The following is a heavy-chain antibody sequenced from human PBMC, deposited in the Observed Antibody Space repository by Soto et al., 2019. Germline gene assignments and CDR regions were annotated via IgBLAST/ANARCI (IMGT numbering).Heavy chain of an antibody. Sequence: PVGSLRLSCAASGFTFSSYAMSWVRQAPGKGLEWVSAISGSGGSTYYADSVKGRFTISRDNSKNTLYLQMNSLRAEDTAVYYCAKGQVVVVPAAILTYGMDVWGQGTTVTVSS. CDR1: GFTFSSYA. CDR3: AKGQVVVVPAAILTYGMDV. V-gene: IGHV3-23*01. D-gene: IGHD2-2*01. CDR2: ISGSGGST. J-gene: IGHJ6*02.